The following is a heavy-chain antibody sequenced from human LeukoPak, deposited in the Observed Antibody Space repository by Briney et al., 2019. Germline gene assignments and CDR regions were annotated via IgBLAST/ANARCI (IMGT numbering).Heavy chain of an antibody. J-gene: IGHJ4*02. CDR2: ISSSSSYI. Sequence: GGSLRLSCAASGFTFSSYSMNWVRQAPGKGLEWVSSISSSSSYIYYADSVKGRFTISRDNAKNSLYLQMNSLRAEDTAVYYCARGIPRTMVRGVPLNYFDYWGQGTLVTVSS. V-gene: IGHV3-21*01. D-gene: IGHD3-10*01. CDR3: ARGIPRTMVRGVPLNYFDY. CDR1: GFTFSSYS.